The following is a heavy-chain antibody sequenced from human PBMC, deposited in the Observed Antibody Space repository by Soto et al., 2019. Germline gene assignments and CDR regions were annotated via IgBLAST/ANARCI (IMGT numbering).Heavy chain of an antibody. J-gene: IGHJ4*02. CDR3: ASLVRRGYYFDY. Sequence: QVQLQESGPGLVKPSQTLSLTCSVSGGAVSSDDYYWSWIRQHPGKGLEWIGFIFYSGSTYYNPSLKSRVTISLDTSKHQFSLKLSSVTAADAAVYYCASLVRRGYYFDYWGQGALLIVSS. CDR1: GGAVSSDDYY. CDR2: IFYSGST. D-gene: IGHD2-15*01. V-gene: IGHV4-31*02.